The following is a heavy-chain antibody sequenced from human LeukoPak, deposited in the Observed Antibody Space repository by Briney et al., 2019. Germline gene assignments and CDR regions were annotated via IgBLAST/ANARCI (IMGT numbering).Heavy chain of an antibody. CDR3: ARDLSGYDSDDAFDI. J-gene: IGHJ3*02. Sequence: SETLPLTCTVSGGSISSSSYYWGWIRQPPGKGLEWIGSIYYSGSTYYNPSLKSRVTISVDTSKNQFSLKLSSVTAADTAVYYCARDLSGYDSDDAFDIWGQGTMVTVSS. D-gene: IGHD5-12*01. CDR2: IYYSGST. CDR1: GGSISSSSYY. V-gene: IGHV4-39*07.